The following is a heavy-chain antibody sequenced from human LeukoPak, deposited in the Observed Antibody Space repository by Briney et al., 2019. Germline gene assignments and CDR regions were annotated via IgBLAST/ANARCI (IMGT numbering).Heavy chain of an antibody. J-gene: IGHJ4*02. V-gene: IGHV3-23*01. CDR3: ATSPLRYFDWLLY. CDR2: ISGSGGST. D-gene: IGHD3-9*01. Sequence: PGGSLRLSCAASGFTFSSYAMSWVRQAPGKGLEWVSAISGSGGSTYYADSVKGRFTISRDNSKNTLYLQMNSLRAEDTAVYYCATSPLRYFDWLLYWGQGTLVTVSS. CDR1: GFTFSSYA.